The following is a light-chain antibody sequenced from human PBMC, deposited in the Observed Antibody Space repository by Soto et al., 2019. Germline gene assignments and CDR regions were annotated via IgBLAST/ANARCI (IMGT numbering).Light chain of an antibody. V-gene: IGKV3-20*01. CDR1: QSVSSSF. CDR3: QQYDSSPRT. Sequence: EIVLTQSPGTLYLSPGERATLSCRAGQSVSSSFLAWFQQKPGQAPRLLIYGASSRATVIPDRFSGSGSGTDFTLTISRLEPEDLAVYYCQQYDSSPRTFGQGTKLEIK. J-gene: IGKJ2*01. CDR2: GAS.